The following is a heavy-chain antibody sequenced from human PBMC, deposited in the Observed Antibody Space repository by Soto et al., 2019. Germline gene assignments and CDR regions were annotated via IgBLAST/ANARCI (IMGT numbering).Heavy chain of an antibody. CDR1: GFTFSSYG. Sequence: PGGSLRLSCAASGFTFSSYGMHWVRQAPGKGLEWVAVIWYDGSNKYYADSVKGRFTISRDNSKNTLYLQMNSLRAEDTAVYYCARETTLLPGFAVAGLHSYYYGMDVWGLGTTVSVSS. CDR2: IWYDGSNK. CDR3: ARETTLLPGFAVAGLHSYYYGMDV. D-gene: IGHD6-19*01. J-gene: IGHJ6*02. V-gene: IGHV3-33*01.